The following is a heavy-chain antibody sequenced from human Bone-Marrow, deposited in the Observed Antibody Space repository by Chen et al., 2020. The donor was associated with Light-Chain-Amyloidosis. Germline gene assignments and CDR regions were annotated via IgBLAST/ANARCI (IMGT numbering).Heavy chain of an antibody. CDR2: IYYSGST. CDR3: ARGRDYYDSSGYSYYFDY. Sequence: QVQLQESGPGLVKPSQTLSLTCTVSGGSISSGGYYWRWIRQHPGKGLEWIGYIYYSGSTYYNPSLKSRVTISVDTSKNQFSLKLSSVTAADTAVYYCARGRDYYDSSGYSYYFDYWGQGTLVTVSS. CDR1: GGSISSGGYY. D-gene: IGHD3-22*01. J-gene: IGHJ4*02. V-gene: IGHV4-31*03.